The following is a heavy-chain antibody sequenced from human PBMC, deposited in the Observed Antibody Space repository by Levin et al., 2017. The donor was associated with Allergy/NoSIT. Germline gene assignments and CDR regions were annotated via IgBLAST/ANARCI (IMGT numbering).Heavy chain of an antibody. J-gene: IGHJ4*02. CDR2: IKQDGSDK. CDR3: ARDHDGEDEYFDF. Sequence: GGSLRLSCAASGFTFSTFWMSWVRQAPGKGLEWVANIKQDGSDKYYMDSVEGRFTVSRDNAKNSLYLQMNSLRVEDTAVYYCARDHDGEDEYFDFWGQGTLVTVSS. CDR1: GFTFSTFW. V-gene: IGHV3-7*01. D-gene: IGHD3-10*01.